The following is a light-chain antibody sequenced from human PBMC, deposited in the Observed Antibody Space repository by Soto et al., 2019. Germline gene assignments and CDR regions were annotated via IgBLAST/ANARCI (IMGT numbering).Light chain of an antibody. CDR2: GAS. CDR3: QQHGRSPGVT. J-gene: IGKJ4*01. CDR1: QSVNNRY. V-gene: IGKV3-20*01. Sequence: EIVLTQSPGTLSLSPGERATLSCRASQSVNNRYLAWYQQIPGQAPRLVIFGASSRATGIPDRFSGSGSGTDFTLTISRLEPEDFAVYYCQQHGRSPGVTFGGGTKVEI.